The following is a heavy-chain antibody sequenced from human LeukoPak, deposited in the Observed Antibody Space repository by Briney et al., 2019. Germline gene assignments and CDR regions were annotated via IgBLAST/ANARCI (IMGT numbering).Heavy chain of an antibody. CDR3: ARDFKYSGYELDY. Sequence: PGRSLRLSCAASGFTFSSYWMHWVRQAPGKGLVWVSRINSDGSSTSYADSVKGRFTISRDNAKNTLYLQMNSLRAEDTAVYYCARDFKYSGYELDYWGQGTLVTVSS. D-gene: IGHD5-12*01. CDR1: GFTFSSYW. CDR2: INSDGSST. V-gene: IGHV3-74*01. J-gene: IGHJ4*02.